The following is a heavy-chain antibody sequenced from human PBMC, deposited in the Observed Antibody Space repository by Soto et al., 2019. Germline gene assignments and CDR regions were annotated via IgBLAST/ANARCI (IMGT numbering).Heavy chain of an antibody. CDR3: ARGKWGSGWYAFDI. J-gene: IGHJ3*02. CDR2: INSDGSST. CDR1: GFTFSSYW. Sequence: GESLKISCAASGFTFSSYWMHWVRQAPGKGLVWVSRINSDGSSTSYADSVKGRFTISRDNAKNTLYLQMNSLRAEDTAVYYCARGKWGSGWYAFDIWGQGTMVTVSS. D-gene: IGHD6-19*01. V-gene: IGHV3-74*01.